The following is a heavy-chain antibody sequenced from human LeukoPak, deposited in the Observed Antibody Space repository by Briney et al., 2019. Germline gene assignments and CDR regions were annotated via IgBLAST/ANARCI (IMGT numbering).Heavy chain of an antibody. CDR1: GGSISSSSYY. Sequence: SETLSLTCTVSGGSISSSSYYWGWIRQPPGKGLEWIGSIYYSGSTNYNPSLKSRVTISVDTSKNQFSLRLSSVTAADTAVYYCARGGHDDYYYGMDVWGQGTTVTVSS. J-gene: IGHJ6*02. CDR2: IYYSGST. D-gene: IGHD5-12*01. V-gene: IGHV4-39*07. CDR3: ARGGHDDYYYGMDV.